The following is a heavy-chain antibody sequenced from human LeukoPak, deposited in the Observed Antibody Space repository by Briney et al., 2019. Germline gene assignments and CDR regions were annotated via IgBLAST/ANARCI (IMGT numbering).Heavy chain of an antibody. CDR2: ISWNSGSI. CDR3: AKVRGYYDFWSGKGLDY. V-gene: IGHV3-9*01. Sequence: PGGSLRLSCAASGFTFDDYAMHWVRQAPGKGLEWVSGISWNSGSIGYADSVKGRFTISRDNSKNTLYLQMNSLRAEDTAVYYCAKVRGYYDFWSGKGLDYWGQGTLVTVSS. D-gene: IGHD3-3*01. J-gene: IGHJ4*02. CDR1: GFTFDDYA.